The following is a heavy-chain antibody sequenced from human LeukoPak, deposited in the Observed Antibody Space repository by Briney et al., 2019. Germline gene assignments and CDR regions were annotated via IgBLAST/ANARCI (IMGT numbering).Heavy chain of an antibody. CDR2: INPNSGGT. CDR1: GYTFTGYY. V-gene: IGHV1-2*02. J-gene: IGHJ5*02. D-gene: IGHD2-8*01. Sequence: ASVKVSCKASGYTFTGYYMHWVRQAPGQGLEWMGWINPNSGGTNYAQKFQGRVTMTRDTSISTVYMELSRLRSDDTAVYYCARVLRRYCTNGVCPNWFDPWGQGTLVTVSS. CDR3: ARVLRRYCTNGVCPNWFDP.